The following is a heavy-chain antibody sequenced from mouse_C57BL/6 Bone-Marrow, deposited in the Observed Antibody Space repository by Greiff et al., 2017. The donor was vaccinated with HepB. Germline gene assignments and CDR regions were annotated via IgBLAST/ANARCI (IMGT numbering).Heavy chain of an antibody. CDR3: ARGILRSMDY. Sequence: VQLKESGPGLVKPSQSLSLTCSVTGYSITSGYYWNWIRQFPGNKLEWMGYISYDGSNNYNPSLKNRISITRDTSKNQFFLKLNSVTTEDTATYYCARGILRSMDYWGQGTSVTVSS. V-gene: IGHV3-6*01. CDR1: GYSITSGYY. CDR2: ISYDGSN. J-gene: IGHJ4*01. D-gene: IGHD1-1*01.